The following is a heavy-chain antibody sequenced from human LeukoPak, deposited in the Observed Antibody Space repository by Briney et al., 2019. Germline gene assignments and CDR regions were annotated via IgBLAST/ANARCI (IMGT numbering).Heavy chain of an antibody. CDR1: GYSLRTYA. Sequence: ASVKVSCKASGYSLRTYAMHWVRQAPGQRLEWMGWSNAGNGNTEYSQKFQGRVTITRDTSASTVYMELSSLRSEDTAVYYCARDAKILAVGRTGARDGMDVWGQGTTVTASS. J-gene: IGHJ6*02. V-gene: IGHV1-3*01. D-gene: IGHD2-15*01. CDR2: SNAGNGNT. CDR3: ARDAKILAVGRTGARDGMDV.